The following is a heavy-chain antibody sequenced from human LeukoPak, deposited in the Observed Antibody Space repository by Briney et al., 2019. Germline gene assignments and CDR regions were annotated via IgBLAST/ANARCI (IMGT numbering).Heavy chain of an antibody. J-gene: IGHJ6*03. D-gene: IGHD6-6*01. CDR1: GGSISSGSYY. Sequence: SETLSLTCTVSGGSISSGSYYWTWIRQPAGKGLEWIGRIYARGSTSYNPSLKSRVTISIDTSKNQFSLKLSSVTAADTAVYYCARDGIQYSSSSAYFSRLYYYYYMDVWGKGTTVTVSS. CDR2: IYARGST. CDR3: ARDGIQYSSSSAYFSRLYYYYYMDV. V-gene: IGHV4-61*02.